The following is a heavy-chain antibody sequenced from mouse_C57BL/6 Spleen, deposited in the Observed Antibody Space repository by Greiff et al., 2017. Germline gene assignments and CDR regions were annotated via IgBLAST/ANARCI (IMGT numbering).Heavy chain of an antibody. Sequence: VKLMESGPELVKPGASVKISCTASGYAFSSSWMNWVKQRPGKGLEWIGRIYPGDGDTNYNGKFKGKATLTADKSSSTAYMQLSSLTSEDSAVYFCARLGLRRPFDVWGTGTTVTVSS. J-gene: IGHJ1*03. D-gene: IGHD2-4*01. V-gene: IGHV1-82*01. CDR2: IYPGDGDT. CDR3: ARLGLRRPFDV. CDR1: GYAFSSSW.